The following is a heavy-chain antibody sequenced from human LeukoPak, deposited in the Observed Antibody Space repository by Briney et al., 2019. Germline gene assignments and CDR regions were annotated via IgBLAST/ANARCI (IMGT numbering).Heavy chain of an antibody. CDR3: AREGGEQLLVQAPPYFDY. Sequence: ASVKVSCKASGGTFSSYAISWVRQAPGQGLELRGRIIPIFGTANYAQKFQGRVTITTDESTSTAYMELSSLRSEDTAVYYCAREGGEQLLVQAPPYFDYWGQGTLVNVSS. CDR1: GGTFSSYA. CDR2: IIPIFGTA. V-gene: IGHV1-69*05. D-gene: IGHD6-19*01. J-gene: IGHJ4*02.